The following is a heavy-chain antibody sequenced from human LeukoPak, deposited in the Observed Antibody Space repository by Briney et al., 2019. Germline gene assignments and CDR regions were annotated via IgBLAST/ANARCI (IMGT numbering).Heavy chain of an antibody. V-gene: IGHV3-7*01. Sequence: GESLRLSCAASGFTFSNYWMTWVRQSPGKGLEWVAIINQDGSGKYYVDSVKGRFTISRDNAKNSLYLQMSSLRAEDTAVYYCARGGHRQKGFWGQGTLVTVSS. CDR1: GFTFSNYW. CDR3: ARGGHRQKGF. CDR2: INQDGSGK. J-gene: IGHJ4*02.